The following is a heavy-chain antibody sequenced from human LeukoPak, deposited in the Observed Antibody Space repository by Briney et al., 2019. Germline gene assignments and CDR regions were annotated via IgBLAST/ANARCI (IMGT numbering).Heavy chain of an antibody. CDR3: ARQYQPLINWFDP. V-gene: IGHV1-69*01. J-gene: IGHJ5*02. CDR2: IIPIFGTA. CDR1: GGTFNSYA. D-gene: IGHD2-2*01. Sequence: GSSVKVSCKASGGTFNSYAISWVRQAPGQGLEWMGGIIPIFGTANYAQKFQGRVTITADESTSTAYMELSSLRSEDTAVYYCARQYQPLINWFDPWGQGTLVTVSS.